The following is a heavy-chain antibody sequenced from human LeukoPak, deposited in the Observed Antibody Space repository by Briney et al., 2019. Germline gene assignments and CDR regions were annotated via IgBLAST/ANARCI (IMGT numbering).Heavy chain of an antibody. J-gene: IGHJ5*02. CDR3: ARRSGRTVTTPFDP. CDR1: GGTFISYA. CDR2: IIPIFGTA. Sequence: SVKVSCKASGGTFISYAISWVRQAPGQGLEWMGGIIPIFGTANYAQKFQGRVTITADKSTSTAYMELSSLRSEDTAVYYCARRSGRTVTTPFDPWGQGTLVTVSS. D-gene: IGHD4-17*01. V-gene: IGHV1-69*06.